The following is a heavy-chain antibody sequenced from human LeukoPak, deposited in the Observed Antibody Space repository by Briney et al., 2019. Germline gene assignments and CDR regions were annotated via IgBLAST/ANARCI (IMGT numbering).Heavy chain of an antibody. CDR2: INWNGGST. CDR1: GFTFDDYG. V-gene: IGHV3-20*04. D-gene: IGHD2-2*01. Sequence: PGGSLGLSCAASGFTFDDYGMSWVRQAPGKGLEWVSGINWNGGSTGYADSVKGRFTISRDNAKNSLYLQMNSLRAEDTALYYCARDRGYCYSTCCVYYYYYMDVWGKGTTVTVSS. J-gene: IGHJ6*03. CDR3: ARDRGYCYSTCCVYYYYYMDV.